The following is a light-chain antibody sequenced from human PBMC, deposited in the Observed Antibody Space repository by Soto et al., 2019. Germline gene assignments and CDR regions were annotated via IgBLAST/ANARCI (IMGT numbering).Light chain of an antibody. CDR1: QSVSSK. CDR3: QQYNDWFSIT. Sequence: ERVISHSPSALPVSPGERAALSCRASQSVSSKLAWYRQRPGQAPRLVIYDTSTRATGVPARFSGSGSGTEFTLTISSLQSEDFGVYYCQQYNDWFSITFGQGT. V-gene: IGKV3-15*01. CDR2: DTS. J-gene: IGKJ5*01.